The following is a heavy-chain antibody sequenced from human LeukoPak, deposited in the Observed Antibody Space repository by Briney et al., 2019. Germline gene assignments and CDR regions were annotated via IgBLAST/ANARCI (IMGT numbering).Heavy chain of an antibody. CDR3: AGTTITMVRAGHQL. J-gene: IGHJ4*02. V-gene: IGHV4-4*07. Sequence: PSETLSLTCTVSGGSISSYYWSWIRQPAGKGLEWIGRIYTSGSTNYNPSLKSRVTMSVDTSKNQFSLKLSSVTAADTAVYYCAGTTITMVRAGHQLWGQGTLVTVSS. CDR1: GGSISSYY. D-gene: IGHD3-10*01. CDR2: IYTSGST.